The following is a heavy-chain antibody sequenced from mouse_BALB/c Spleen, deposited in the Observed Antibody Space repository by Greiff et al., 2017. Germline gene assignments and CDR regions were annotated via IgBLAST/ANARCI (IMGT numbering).Heavy chain of an antibody. CDR2: IWSGGST. J-gene: IGHJ2*01. CDR3: ARGEGYGNFFDY. D-gene: IGHD2-10*02. CDR1: GFSLTSYG. Sequence: QVQLKQSGPGLVQPSQSLSITCTVSGFSLTSYGVHWVRQSPGKGLEWLGVIWSGGSTDYNAAFISRLSISKDNSKSQVFFKMNSLQADDTAIYYCARGEGYGNFFDYWGQGTTLTVSS. V-gene: IGHV2-4-1*01.